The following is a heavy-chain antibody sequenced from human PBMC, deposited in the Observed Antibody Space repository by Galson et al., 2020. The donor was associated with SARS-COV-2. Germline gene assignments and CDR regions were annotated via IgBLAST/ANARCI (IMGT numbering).Heavy chain of an antibody. CDR2: ISGSGGST. D-gene: IGHD3-3*01. CDR1: GFTFSSYA. Sequence: GGSLRLSCAASGFTFSSYAMSWVRQAPGKGLEWVSAISGSGGSTYYADSVKGRFTISRDNSKNTLYLQMNSLRAEDTAVYYCARRDHYDFWSGFYTLGYWGQGTLVTVSS. CDR3: ARRDHYDFWSGFYTLGY. J-gene: IGHJ4*02. V-gene: IGHV3-23*01.